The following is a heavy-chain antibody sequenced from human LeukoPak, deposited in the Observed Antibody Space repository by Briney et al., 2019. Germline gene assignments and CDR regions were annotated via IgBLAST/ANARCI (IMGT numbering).Heavy chain of an antibody. CDR2: ISAYNGNT. Sequence: ASVKVSCKASGYTFTSYGISWVRQAPGQGLEWMGWISAYNGNTNYAQKPQGRVTMTTDTSTSTAYMELRSLRSDDTAVYYCASGYYDFWSGYSGGFDYWGQGTLVTVSS. D-gene: IGHD3-3*01. CDR1: GYTFTSYG. V-gene: IGHV1-18*01. CDR3: ASGYYDFWSGYSGGFDY. J-gene: IGHJ4*02.